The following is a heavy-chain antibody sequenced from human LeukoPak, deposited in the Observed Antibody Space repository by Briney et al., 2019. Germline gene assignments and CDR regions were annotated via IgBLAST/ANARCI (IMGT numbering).Heavy chain of an antibody. CDR3: ARVVVNYYDSSGYGATDY. J-gene: IGHJ4*02. V-gene: IGHV3-11*01. CDR1: GFTFSDYY. Sequence: GGSLRLSRTASGFTFSDYYMSWIRQAPGKGLEWVSYISFSGSTIYYADSVKGRFTISRDNAKKSLYLQMNSLRAEDTAVYYCARVVVNYYDSSGYGATDYWGQGTLVTASS. D-gene: IGHD3-22*01. CDR2: ISFSGSTI.